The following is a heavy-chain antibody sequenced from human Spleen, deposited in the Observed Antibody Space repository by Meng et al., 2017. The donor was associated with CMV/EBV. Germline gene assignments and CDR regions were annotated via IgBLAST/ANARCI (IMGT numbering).Heavy chain of an antibody. CDR3: ARVGRGYSQYSDY. CDR1: GFTFKIYA. D-gene: IGHD5-18*01. CDR2: ISSDVRKE. V-gene: IGHV3-30*01. Sequence: GGSLRLSCAASGFTFKIYAMHWVRQAPGKGLEWVAGISSDVRKEYYADSVRGRFTISRDNSKNTVYLQMNSLRAEDTAVYYCARVGRGYSQYSDYWGQGTLVTVSS. J-gene: IGHJ4*02.